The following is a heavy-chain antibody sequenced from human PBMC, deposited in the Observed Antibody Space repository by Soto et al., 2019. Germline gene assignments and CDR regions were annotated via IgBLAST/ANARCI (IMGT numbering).Heavy chain of an antibody. Sequence: EVQLLESGGGLVQPGGSLRLSCAASGFTFSTYAMSWVRQAPGKGLEWVSAFSGSGGSTYYADSVKGRFTISRDNSKNTLYLQMNSLRAEDTAVYYWAKGHSDYSWGSYPLFQHWGQGTLVTVSS. CDR2: FSGSGGST. V-gene: IGHV3-23*01. CDR1: GFTFSTYA. CDR3: AKGHSDYSWGSYPLFQH. J-gene: IGHJ1*01. D-gene: IGHD3-16*02.